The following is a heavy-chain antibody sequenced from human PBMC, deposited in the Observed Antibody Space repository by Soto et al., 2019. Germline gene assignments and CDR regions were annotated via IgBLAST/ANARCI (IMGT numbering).Heavy chain of an antibody. CDR2: MQHTGNT. CDR3: AKDVSSRRWFDP. J-gene: IGHJ5*02. CDR1: GASIRSYH. D-gene: IGHD3-16*01. Sequence: QVQLQESGPGLVKPSETLSLTCAVSGASIRSYHWSWTRQPAGKGLEWIGRMQHTGNTKYNPSLKSRVTMSVDTSKNQISLKMTAVTAADTAVYFCAKDVSSRRWFDPWGQGILVIVSS. V-gene: IGHV4-4*07.